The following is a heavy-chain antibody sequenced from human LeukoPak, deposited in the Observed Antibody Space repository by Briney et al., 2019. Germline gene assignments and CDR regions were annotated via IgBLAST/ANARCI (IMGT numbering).Heavy chain of an antibody. J-gene: IGHJ3*02. Sequence: GGSLRLSCAASGFTFSSYGMHWVRQAPGKGLEWVAVISYDGSNKYYADSVKGRFTISRDNSKNTLYLQMNSLRAEDTAVYYCAKRWIAVATDAFDIWGQGTKVTVSS. CDR1: GFTFSSYG. CDR2: ISYDGSNK. D-gene: IGHD6-19*01. V-gene: IGHV3-30*18. CDR3: AKRWIAVATDAFDI.